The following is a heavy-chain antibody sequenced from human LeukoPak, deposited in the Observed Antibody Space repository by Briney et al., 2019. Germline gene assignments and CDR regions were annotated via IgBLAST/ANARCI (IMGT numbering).Heavy chain of an antibody. CDR2: MNPNGGNT. Sequence: ASVKVSCKASGYTFTNYYITWVRRATGQGLEWMGWMNPNGGNTVYAQKFQGRVTMTRDTSISTAYMELSSLRSEDTAVYFCARAGTRPLTSYDFHHYYMVVWGNGTAVTVSS. CDR3: ARAGTRPLTSYDFHHYYMVV. D-gene: IGHD6-19*01. J-gene: IGHJ6*03. V-gene: IGHV1-8*01. CDR1: GYTFTNYY.